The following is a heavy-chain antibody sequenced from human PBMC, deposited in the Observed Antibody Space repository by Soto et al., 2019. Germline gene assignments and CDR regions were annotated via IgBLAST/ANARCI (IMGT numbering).Heavy chain of an antibody. J-gene: IGHJ4*02. D-gene: IGHD3-10*01. Sequence: QVQLQESGPGLVKPSGTLSLTCAVSGGSISSSNWWSWVRQPPGKGLEWIGEIYYSGSTNYTPSLKSRVTISVDKSKNQFSLKLSSVTASDTAVYYCASTTHKQISMLRGVISHFDYWGQGTLVTVSS. CDR3: ASTTHKQISMLRGVISHFDY. V-gene: IGHV4-4*02. CDR2: IYYSGST. CDR1: GGSISSSNW.